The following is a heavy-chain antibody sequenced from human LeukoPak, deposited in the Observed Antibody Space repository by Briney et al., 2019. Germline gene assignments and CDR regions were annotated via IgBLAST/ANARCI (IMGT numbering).Heavy chain of an antibody. CDR3: ARDHLITIFGVQTSNAFDI. CDR2: ISAYNGNT. Sequence: ASVKVSCKASGYTFTSYGISWVRQAPGQGLEWMGWISAYNGNTNYAQKLQGRVTMTKGTSTSTAYMELRSLRSDDAAVYYCARDHLITIFGVQTSNAFDIWGQGTMVTVSS. CDR1: GYTFTSYG. V-gene: IGHV1-18*01. J-gene: IGHJ3*02. D-gene: IGHD3-3*01.